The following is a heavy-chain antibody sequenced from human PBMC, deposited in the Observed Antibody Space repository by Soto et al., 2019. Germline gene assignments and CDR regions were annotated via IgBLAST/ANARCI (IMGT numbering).Heavy chain of an antibody. Sequence: EVHLVESGGGLVQPGGSLRLSCAASGFTFSSYSLNWVRQAPGKGLEWVSHITSSGTTVYYADSVRGRFTISRDNAKNSLYLQMNSLRDDDTAVYYCARGSSNWAYYFDFWGQGTLVTVSS. D-gene: IGHD6-13*01. V-gene: IGHV3-48*02. CDR3: ARGSSNWAYYFDF. CDR2: ITSSGTTV. J-gene: IGHJ4*02. CDR1: GFTFSSYS.